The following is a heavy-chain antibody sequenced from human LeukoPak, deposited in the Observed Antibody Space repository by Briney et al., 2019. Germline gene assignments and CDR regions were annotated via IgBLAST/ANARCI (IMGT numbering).Heavy chain of an antibody. V-gene: IGHV3-30*18. CDR1: GFTFSSYG. J-gene: IGHJ4*02. CDR2: ISYDGSNK. D-gene: IGHD6-19*01. CDR3: AKGRGIAVAVIDY. Sequence: PGGSLRLSCAASGFTFSSYGMHWVRQAPGKELEWLAVISYDGSNKYYADSVKGRFTISRDNSKNTLYLQMNSLRAEDTAVYYCAKGRGIAVAVIDYWGQGTLVTVSS.